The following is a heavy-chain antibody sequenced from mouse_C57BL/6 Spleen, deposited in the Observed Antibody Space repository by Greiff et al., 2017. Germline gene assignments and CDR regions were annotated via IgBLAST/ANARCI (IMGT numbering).Heavy chain of an antibody. CDR2: LYPGDGDT. D-gene: IGHD4-1*01. J-gene: IGHJ4*01. V-gene: IGHV1-80*01. CDR3: AREWDGGNAMDY. CDR1: GYAFSSYW. Sequence: QVQLKQSGAELVKPGASVKISCKASGYAFSSYWMNWVKQRPGKGLEWIGQLYPGDGDTNYNGKFKGKATLTADKSSSTAYMQLSSLTSEDSAVYFCAREWDGGNAMDYWGQGTSVTVSS.